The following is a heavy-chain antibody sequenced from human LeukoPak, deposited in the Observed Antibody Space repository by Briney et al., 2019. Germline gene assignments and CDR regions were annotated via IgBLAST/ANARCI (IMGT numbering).Heavy chain of an antibody. CDR1: GYTFSDYY. D-gene: IGHD5-24*01. CDR3: ARKIEVDTIGRFDY. Sequence: ASVKVSFKASGYTFSDYYIHWVRQPPGQGLEWMGWIDPNRGATDYEQKFRGRVTMTSDTSMSTASMEVNRLTSDDAGVYFCARKIEVDTIGRFDYWGQGTLVRVSS. CDR2: IDPNRGAT. V-gene: IGHV1-2*02. J-gene: IGHJ4*02.